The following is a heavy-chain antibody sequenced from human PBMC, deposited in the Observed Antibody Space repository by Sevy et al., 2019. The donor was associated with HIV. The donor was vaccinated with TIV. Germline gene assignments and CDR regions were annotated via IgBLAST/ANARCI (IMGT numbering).Heavy chain of an antibody. J-gene: IGHJ5*02. CDR1: GVSITSDNYY. CDR3: AREVAIPHYSGFDP. D-gene: IGHD2-21*01. V-gene: IGHV4-31*03. CDR2: ISYSGST. Sequence: SETLSLTCSVSGVSITSDNYYWSWIRQHPGKGLEWIGYISYSGSTYYNPSLKSRVTTSVDTSKNQISLKLSSVTAADTAVYYCAREVAIPHYSGFDPWGQGTLVTVSS.